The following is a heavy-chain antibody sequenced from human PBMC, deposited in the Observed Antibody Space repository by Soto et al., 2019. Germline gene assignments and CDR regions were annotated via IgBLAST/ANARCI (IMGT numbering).Heavy chain of an antibody. CDR2: IYYSGST. D-gene: IGHD3-10*01. CDR1: GGSISSYY. V-gene: IGHV4-59*01. Sequence: SETLSLTCTVSGGSISSYYWSWIRQPPGKGLEWIGYIYYSGSTNYNPSLKSRVTISVDTSKNQFSLKLSSVTAADTAVYYCAGGQGGSGALLVGAFDIWGQGTMVTVSS. CDR3: AGGQGGSGALLVGAFDI. J-gene: IGHJ3*02.